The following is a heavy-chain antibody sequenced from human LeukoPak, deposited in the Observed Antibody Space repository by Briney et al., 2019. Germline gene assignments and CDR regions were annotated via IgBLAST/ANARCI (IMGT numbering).Heavy chain of an antibody. Sequence: GGSLRLSCTVSGFTVSSNSMSWVRQAPGKGLEWVSFIYSDNTHYSDSVKGRFTISRDNSKNTLYLQMNSLRAEDTAVYYCARGAGAYSHPYDYWGRGTLVTVSS. V-gene: IGHV3-53*01. J-gene: IGHJ4*02. D-gene: IGHD4/OR15-4a*01. CDR2: IYSDNT. CDR3: ARGAGAYSHPYDY. CDR1: GFTVSSNS.